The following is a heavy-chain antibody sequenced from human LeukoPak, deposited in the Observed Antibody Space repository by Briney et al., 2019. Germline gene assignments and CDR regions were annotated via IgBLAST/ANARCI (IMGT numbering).Heavy chain of an antibody. CDR1: GYTLTELS. J-gene: IGHJ4*02. V-gene: IGHV1-24*01. D-gene: IGHD3-16*01. Sequence: ASVKVSCKVSGYTLTELSMHWVRQAPGKGLEGMGGFDPEDGETIYAQKFQGRVTMTEDTSTDTAYMDLRRLTSDDTAIYYCTTRGGDTLMRTEAFDYWGLGTLVTVSS. CDR2: FDPEDGET. CDR3: TTRGGDTLMRTEAFDY.